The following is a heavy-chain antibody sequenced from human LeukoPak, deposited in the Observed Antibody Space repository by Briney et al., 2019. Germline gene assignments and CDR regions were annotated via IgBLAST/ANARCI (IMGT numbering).Heavy chain of an antibody. V-gene: IGHV6-1*01. Sequence: SQTLSLTCAVSGDTISSNSAAWNWIRQSPSRGLEWLGRTYYRAKLYNDYAVSVKIRITINPDRNKNRVTLPFISVTPEAPAVYYCARETSSLFDSWGQGTLATSPQ. CDR2: TYYRAKLYN. D-gene: IGHD4-11*01. CDR3: ARETSSLFDS. J-gene: IGHJ4*02. CDR1: GDTISSNSAA.